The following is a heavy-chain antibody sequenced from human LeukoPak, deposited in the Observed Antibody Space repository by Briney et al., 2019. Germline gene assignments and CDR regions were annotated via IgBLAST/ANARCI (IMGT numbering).Heavy chain of an antibody. CDR1: GGSISSYY. V-gene: IGHV4-59*01. CDR2: IYYSGST. D-gene: IGHD5-18*01. Sequence: SETLSLTCTASGGSISSYYWGWIRQPPGKGLEWIGYIYYSGSTNYNPSLKSRVTISVDTSKNQFSLKLSSVTAADTAVYYCARDSGTAMAHFDYWGQGTLVTVSS. CDR3: ARDSGTAMAHFDY. J-gene: IGHJ4*02.